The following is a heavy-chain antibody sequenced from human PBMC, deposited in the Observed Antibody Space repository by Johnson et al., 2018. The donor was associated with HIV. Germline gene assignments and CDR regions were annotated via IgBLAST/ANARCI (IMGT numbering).Heavy chain of an antibody. CDR1: GFTFDDYA. Sequence: VQLVESGGGLVQPGRSLRLSCAASGFTFDDYAMHWVRQAPGKGLEWVSAIGTAGDTYYPGSVKGRFTISRENAKKSLYLQMNSLRAGDTAVYYCARDPHSYIGDAFDLWGQGTMVTVSS. CDR2: IGTAGDT. CDR3: ARDPHSYIGDAFDL. J-gene: IGHJ3*01. V-gene: IGHV3-13*01.